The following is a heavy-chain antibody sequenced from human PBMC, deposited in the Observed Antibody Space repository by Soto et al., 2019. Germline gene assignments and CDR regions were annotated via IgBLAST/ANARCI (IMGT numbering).Heavy chain of an antibody. V-gene: IGHV4-39*01. Sequence: PLETLSLTCTVTGGSMTRSNHYWGWVRQPPGEGLEWVASIHHTGATYYNPSLRARITLSVDTSNNRFSLSLTSVTAADTATYFCSTYSYDDHISGYRYSWGQGTLVTDSS. CDR1: GGSMTRSNHY. CDR2: IHHTGAT. CDR3: STYSYDDHISGYRYS. D-gene: IGHD5-18*01. J-gene: IGHJ4*02.